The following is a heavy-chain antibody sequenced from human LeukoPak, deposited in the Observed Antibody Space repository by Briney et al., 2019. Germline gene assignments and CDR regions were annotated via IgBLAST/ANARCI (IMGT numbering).Heavy chain of an antibody. J-gene: IGHJ4*02. CDR3: ARDRERYLDY. V-gene: IGHV3-74*01. CDR2: INSDGSST. D-gene: IGHD1-1*01. Sequence: PGGSLRLSCAASGFTFSSYWMHWVRQAPGKGLVWVSCINSDGSSTSYADSVKGRFTISRDGAKNTLYLQMNSLRAEDTAVYYCARDRERYLDYWGQGTLVTVSS. CDR1: GFTFSSYW.